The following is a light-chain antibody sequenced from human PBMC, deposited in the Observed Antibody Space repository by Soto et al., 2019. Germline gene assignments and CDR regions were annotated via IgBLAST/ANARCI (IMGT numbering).Light chain of an antibody. J-gene: IGKJ3*01. CDR3: QQRSNWPLT. Sequence: EIVLTQSPATLSLSPGERATLSCRASQSVSSYLAWYQQKPGQAPRLLIYDASNRATGIPARFSGSGSGTAFTLISSSLEPEDFAVYYCQQRSNWPLTFGPGTKVDIK. CDR1: QSVSSY. V-gene: IGKV3-11*01. CDR2: DAS.